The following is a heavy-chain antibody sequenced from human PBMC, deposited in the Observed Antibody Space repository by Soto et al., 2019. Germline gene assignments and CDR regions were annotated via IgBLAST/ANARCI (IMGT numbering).Heavy chain of an antibody. CDR2: IKSKSDGGTT. Sequence: AGGSLRLSCVASGFTFSNAWINWVRQAPGKGLEWVGRIKSKSDGGTTDYAAPVKGRFTISRDDSKNTLYLQMNSLKTEDTAVYDCTTLYAAADWFDPWGQGTLVTVSS. J-gene: IGHJ5*02. V-gene: IGHV3-15*07. CDR3: TTLYAAADWFDP. D-gene: IGHD2-8*01. CDR1: GFTFSNAW.